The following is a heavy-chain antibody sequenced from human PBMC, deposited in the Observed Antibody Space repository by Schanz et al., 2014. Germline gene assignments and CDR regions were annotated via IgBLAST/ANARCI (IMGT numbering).Heavy chain of an antibody. J-gene: IGHJ4*02. V-gene: IGHV3-23*01. CDR1: GFTFTNYA. Sequence: EVQLLESRGGLVQPGGSLRLSCAASGFTFTNYAMTWVRQAPGKGLEWVSGISGSGGSTYDADSVKGRFTISRDNSKNTLDLQMNSLRAEDTAVYYCAKDHAGSDILTALGNWGQGTLVTVSS. CDR2: ISGSGGST. D-gene: IGHD3-9*01. CDR3: AKDHAGSDILTALGN.